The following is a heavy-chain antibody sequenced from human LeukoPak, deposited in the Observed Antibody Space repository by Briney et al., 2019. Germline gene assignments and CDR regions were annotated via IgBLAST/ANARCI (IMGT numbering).Heavy chain of an antibody. D-gene: IGHD3-16*01. CDR2: ISGSGTNT. CDR3: ARGYDSNLDYYYYMDI. CDR1: GFSFRSYA. J-gene: IGHJ6*03. Sequence: GGSLRLSCAASGFSFRSYAMSWVRQAPGKGLEWVSAISGSGTNTYYADSVKGRFTMSRDNSKNTLYVQMNSLSAEDTAVYFCARGYDSNLDYYYYMDIWGKGTTVTVSS. V-gene: IGHV3-23*01.